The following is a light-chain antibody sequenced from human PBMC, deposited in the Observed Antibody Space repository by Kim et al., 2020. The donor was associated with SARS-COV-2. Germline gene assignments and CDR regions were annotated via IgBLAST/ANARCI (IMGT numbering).Light chain of an antibody. Sequence: SYELTQPPSLSVAPGKTASFTCGGNNIRSKSVHWYQQKPGQAHVLVVNDDRDRPSGIPERFSGSNSGNTATLTISRVEARDEVDYYFQVLDISSKHVVFGGGTQLTFL. J-gene: IGLJ2*01. V-gene: IGLV3-21*03. CDR1: NIRSKS. CDR2: DDR. CDR3: QVLDISSKHVV.